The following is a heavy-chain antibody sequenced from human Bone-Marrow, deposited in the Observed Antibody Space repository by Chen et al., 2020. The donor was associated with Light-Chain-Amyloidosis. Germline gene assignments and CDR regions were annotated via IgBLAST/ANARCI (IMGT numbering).Heavy chain of an antibody. CDR3: APRPPDGRLGEFRSYFAY. J-gene: IGHJ4*02. V-gene: IGHV3-23*01. Sequence: EVQLLESGGGLVQPGESLRLSCVASGFTFSNYAMNWVRQAPGKGLEWVSRSGGSGGNIYYAQSVKRRFSNSRDNSKDTLYLHMDRLGAEDTAVYYCAPRPPDGRLGEFRSYFAYWGQGTLVSVSS. CDR2: SGGSGGNI. CDR1: GFTFSNYA. D-gene: IGHD3-16*01.